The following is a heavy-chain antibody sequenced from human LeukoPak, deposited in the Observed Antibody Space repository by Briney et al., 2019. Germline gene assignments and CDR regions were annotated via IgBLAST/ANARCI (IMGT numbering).Heavy chain of an antibody. D-gene: IGHD6-19*01. CDR1: GFTFSSYA. Sequence: GGSLRLSCAASGFTFSSYAMSWVRQAPGKGLEWVSAISGSGGSTYYADSVKGRFTISRDNSKNTLYLQMNSLRAEDTALYYCASSSGWLNPFDYWGQGTLVTVSS. J-gene: IGHJ4*02. V-gene: IGHV3-23*01. CDR2: ISGSGGST. CDR3: ASSSGWLNPFDY.